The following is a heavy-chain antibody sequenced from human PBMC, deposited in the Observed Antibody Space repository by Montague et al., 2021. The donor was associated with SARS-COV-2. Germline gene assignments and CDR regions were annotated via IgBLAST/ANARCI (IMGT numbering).Heavy chain of an antibody. V-gene: IGHV4-31*03. CDR2: IYYSGST. J-gene: IGHJ5*02. D-gene: IGHD2-2*01. CDR3: ARNPRPAAMWGWFDP. CDR1: GGSISSGGYY. Sequence: TLSLTCTVSGGSISSGGYYWSWIRQHPGKGLEWIGYIYYSGSTYYNPSLKSRVTISVDTSKNQFSLKLSSVTAADTAGYYCARNPRPAAMWGWFDPWGQGTLVTVSS.